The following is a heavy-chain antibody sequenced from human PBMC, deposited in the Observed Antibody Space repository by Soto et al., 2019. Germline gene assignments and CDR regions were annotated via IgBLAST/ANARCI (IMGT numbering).Heavy chain of an antibody. CDR3: AKGFGNYWAFDY. J-gene: IGHJ4*02. CDR2: IYYSGGT. V-gene: IGHV4-59*08. D-gene: IGHD1-26*01. Sequence: SETLSLTCTVSGDSISSYYWSWIRQPPGKGLEWIGYIYYSGGTNYNPSLKSRVTISVDTSKNQFSLKLSSVTAADTAVYYCAKGFGNYWAFDYWGQGTLVTVSS. CDR1: GDSISSYY.